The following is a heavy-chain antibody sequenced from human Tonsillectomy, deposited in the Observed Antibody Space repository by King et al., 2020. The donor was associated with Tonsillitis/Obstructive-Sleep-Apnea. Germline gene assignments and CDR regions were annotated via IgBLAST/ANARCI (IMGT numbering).Heavy chain of an antibody. CDR2: ISGSGGST. CDR3: AKQGNYDFWSGYPEIDY. Sequence: EVQLVESGGGLVQPGGSLRLSCAASGFTFSSYAMSWVRQAPGKGLEWVSAISGSGGSTYYADSVKGRFTISRDNSKNTLYLQMNSLRAEDTAVYYCAKQGNYDFWSGYPEIDYWGQGTLVTVSS. J-gene: IGHJ4*02. D-gene: IGHD3-3*01. CDR1: GFTFSSYA. V-gene: IGHV3-23*04.